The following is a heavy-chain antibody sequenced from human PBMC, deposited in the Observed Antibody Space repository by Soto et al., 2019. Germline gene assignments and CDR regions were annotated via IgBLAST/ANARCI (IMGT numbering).Heavy chain of an antibody. V-gene: IGHV4-61*01. J-gene: IGHJ6*02. CDR3: ARDLYYGSGPLRPDPYYYYGMDV. Sequence: KPSETLSLTCTVSGGSVNSSSFYWSWIRQPPGKGLEWIGYIYYSGSTNYNPSLKSRVTISVDTSKNQFSLKLSSVTAADTAVYYCARDLYYGSGPLRPDPYYYYGMDVWGQGTTVTVSS. D-gene: IGHD3-10*01. CDR2: IYYSGST. CDR1: GGSVNSSSFY.